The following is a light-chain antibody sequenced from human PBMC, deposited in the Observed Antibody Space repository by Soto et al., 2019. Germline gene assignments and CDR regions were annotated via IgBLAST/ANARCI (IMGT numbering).Light chain of an antibody. CDR2: DVS. V-gene: IGLV2-14*03. J-gene: IGLJ1*01. CDR3: NSFTTTNTYV. CDR1: SSDVGGFDH. Sequence: QSALTQPASVSGSPGQSITISCTGASSDVGGFDHVSWYQQHPGKVPRLLIYDVSSRPSGVSDRFSGSKSGNTASLTISGLQAEDEADYYCNSFTTTNTYVFGTGTQLTVL.